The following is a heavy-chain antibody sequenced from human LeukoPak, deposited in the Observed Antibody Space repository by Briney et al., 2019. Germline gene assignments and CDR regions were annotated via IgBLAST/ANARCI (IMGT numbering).Heavy chain of an antibody. Sequence: GASVKVSCKASGGTFSSYAISWVRQAPGQGLEWMGGIIPIFSTANYAQKFQGRVTITTDESTSTAYMELSSLRSEDTAVYYCARAASTSIAAAGWFDPWGQGTLVTVSS. J-gene: IGHJ5*02. CDR2: IIPIFSTA. CDR3: ARAASTSIAAAGWFDP. V-gene: IGHV1-69*05. D-gene: IGHD6-13*01. CDR1: GGTFSSYA.